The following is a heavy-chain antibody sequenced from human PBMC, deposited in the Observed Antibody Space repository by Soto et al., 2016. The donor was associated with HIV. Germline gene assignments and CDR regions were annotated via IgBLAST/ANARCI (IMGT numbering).Heavy chain of an antibody. D-gene: IGHD3-22*01. J-gene: IGHJ4*02. Sequence: QVQLVQSGTEVKKPGSSVKVSCTASGGTFNSYALSWVRQAPGQGLEWMGVIIPMFDTTNYAQNFQGRVTMTRDTSTSTVYMELSSLRSDDTAVYYCARDRYYDSSGGPYDYWGQGTLVTVSS. CDR3: ARDRYYDSSGGPYDY. V-gene: IGHV1-69*05. CDR1: GGTFNSYA. CDR2: IIPMFDTT.